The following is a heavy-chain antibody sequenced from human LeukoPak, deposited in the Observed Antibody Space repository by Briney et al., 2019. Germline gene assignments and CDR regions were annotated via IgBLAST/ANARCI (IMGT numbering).Heavy chain of an antibody. CDR2: IYYSGST. D-gene: IGHD5-24*01. Sequence: PSETLSLTCSVSGDSITSYYRSWIRQPPGKGLEWIGYIYYSGSTNYNPSLKSRVTISVDTSKNQFSLKLNSVTAADTAVYYCAREGRWVFSPTGTFDFWGQGTLVTVSS. CDR1: GDSITSYY. CDR3: AREGRWVFSPTGTFDF. J-gene: IGHJ4*02. V-gene: IGHV4-59*01.